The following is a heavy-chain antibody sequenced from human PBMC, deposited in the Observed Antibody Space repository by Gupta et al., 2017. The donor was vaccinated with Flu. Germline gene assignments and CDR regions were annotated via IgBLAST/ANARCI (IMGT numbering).Heavy chain of an antibody. CDR1: GFTFGDYA. Sequence: EVQLVESGGGLVQPGRSLRLSCTGSGFTFGDYAMSWVRQAPGKGLEWVGFIRTKVYGGTTDYAASVKGRFTISRDDAKSIAYLQMSGLKNEDTALYYWTRDSDFELTYHHYGMEVWGQGTTVTVXS. V-gene: IGHV3-49*04. J-gene: IGHJ6*02. CDR3: TRDSDFELTYHHYGMEV. CDR2: IRTKVYGGTT. D-gene: IGHD2-2*01.